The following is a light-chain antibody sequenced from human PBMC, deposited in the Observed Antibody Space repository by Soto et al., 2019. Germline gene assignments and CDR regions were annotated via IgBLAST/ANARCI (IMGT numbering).Light chain of an antibody. V-gene: IGKV3-15*01. CDR2: GAF. CDR3: QQYKNWPPLT. CDR1: QSVSSN. Sequence: EIVMTQSPATLSVSPGERVTLSCRARQSVSSNLAWYQQKPGQAPRLLIYGAFTRATGIPARFSGSGSGTEFTLTLISLQSEDFAVYSCQQYKNWPPLTFGGGTKVEIK. J-gene: IGKJ4*01.